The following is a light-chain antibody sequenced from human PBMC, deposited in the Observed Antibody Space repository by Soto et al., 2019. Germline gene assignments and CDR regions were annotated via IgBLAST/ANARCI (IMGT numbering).Light chain of an antibody. CDR3: SSYTSSSTHV. J-gene: IGLJ1*01. CDR1: SSNIGAGFD. V-gene: IGLV1-40*01. Sequence: QSVLTQPPSVSGAPGQRLTISCAGTSSNIGAGFDVHWYQQLPGTAPKLLIYANDDRPSGVPDRFSGSTSGTSASLAITGLQAEDEADYYCSSYTSSSTHVFGPGTKLTVL. CDR2: AND.